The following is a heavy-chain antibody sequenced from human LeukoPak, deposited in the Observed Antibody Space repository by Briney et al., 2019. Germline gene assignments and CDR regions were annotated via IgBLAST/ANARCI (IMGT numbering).Heavy chain of an antibody. CDR2: INSDGSST. D-gene: IGHD6-19*01. Sequence: TGGSLRLSCAASGFTFSSYWMHWVRQAPGKGLVWVSRINSDGSSTSYADSVKGRFTISRDNAKNTLYLQMNSLRAEDTAVYYCARIIAVAGYYFDYWGQGTLVTVSS. V-gene: IGHV3-74*01. J-gene: IGHJ4*02. CDR1: GFTFSSYW. CDR3: ARIIAVAGYYFDY.